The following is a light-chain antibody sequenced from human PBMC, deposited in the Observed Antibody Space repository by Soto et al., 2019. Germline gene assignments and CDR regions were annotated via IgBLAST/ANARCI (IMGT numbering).Light chain of an antibody. Sequence: AIRMTQSPSSFSASTGDRVTITCRASQGISSYLAWYQQKPGKAPKLLIYAASTLQSGVPSRFSGSGSGTDFTLTTSCLQSEDFATYYCQQYYSYPRNTFGQGTKLEIK. J-gene: IGKJ2*01. CDR1: QGISSY. CDR2: AAS. V-gene: IGKV1-8*01. CDR3: QQYYSYPRNT.